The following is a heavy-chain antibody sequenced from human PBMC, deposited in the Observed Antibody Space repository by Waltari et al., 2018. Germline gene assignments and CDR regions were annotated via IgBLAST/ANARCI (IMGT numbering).Heavy chain of an antibody. CDR3: ARELQTWELQDD. Sequence: QVQLVQSGAEVKKPGASVKVSCKASGYTFTGYYMHWVRQAPGQGLEWMGWINPNSGGRNYAQKCQGRGTMTRETSISTAYMELSRLRSDDTAVYYCARELQTWELQDDWGQGTLVTVSS. CDR2: INPNSGGR. V-gene: IGHV1-2*02. J-gene: IGHJ4*02. D-gene: IGHD1-26*01. CDR1: GYTFTGYY.